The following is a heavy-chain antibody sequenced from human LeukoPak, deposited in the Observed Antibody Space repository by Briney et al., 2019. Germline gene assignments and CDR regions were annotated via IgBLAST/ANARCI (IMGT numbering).Heavy chain of an antibody. CDR2: ITGDCNYT. CDR3: ARERNFYYFDY. J-gene: IGHJ4*02. Sequence: PGGSLRLSCAASGFTFNDYTMTWVRQAPGKGLEWASSITGDCNYTFYADSVKGRFTISRDNAQNSLFLELNSLRGEDTAVYYCARERNFYYFDYWGQGALVTVSS. V-gene: IGHV3-21*01. D-gene: IGHD3-3*01. CDR1: GFTFNDYT.